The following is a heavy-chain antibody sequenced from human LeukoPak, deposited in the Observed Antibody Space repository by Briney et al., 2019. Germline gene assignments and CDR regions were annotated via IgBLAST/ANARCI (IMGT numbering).Heavy chain of an antibody. J-gene: IGHJ4*02. Sequence: GRSLRLSCTASGFTFSGYAIHWVRQAPGKGLVWVAVISYDGSNKYYADSVKGRFTISRDNSKNTLYLQMNSLRAEDTAIYYCVREPHTSGYYYSFDYWGQGTLVTVSS. CDR1: GFTFSGYA. D-gene: IGHD3-22*01. V-gene: IGHV3-30*04. CDR2: ISYDGSNK. CDR3: VREPHTSGYYYSFDY.